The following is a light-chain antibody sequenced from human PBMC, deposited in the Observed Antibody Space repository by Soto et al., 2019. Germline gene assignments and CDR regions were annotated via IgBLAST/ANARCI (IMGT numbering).Light chain of an antibody. CDR3: QSYDSSLSGFYV. Sequence: QSVLTQPPSVSGAPGQRVTISCTGSSSNIGAGYDVHWYQQLPGGAPKLLIYANSNRPSGVPDRFSGSRSGTSASLAITGPQAEDEADYSCQSYDSSLSGFYVFGTGTKVTVL. CDR2: ANS. V-gene: IGLV1-40*01. J-gene: IGLJ1*01. CDR1: SSNIGAGYD.